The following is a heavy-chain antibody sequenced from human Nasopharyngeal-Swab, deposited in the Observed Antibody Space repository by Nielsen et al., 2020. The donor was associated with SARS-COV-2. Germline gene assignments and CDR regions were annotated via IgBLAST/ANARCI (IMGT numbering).Heavy chain of an antibody. V-gene: IGHV1-69*10. D-gene: IGHD6-19*01. CDR2: IIPILGIA. Sequence: SVKVSCKASGGTFSSYAISWVRQAPGQGLEWMGGIIPILGIANYAQKLQGRVTMTTDTSTSTAYMELRSLRSDDTAVYYCARDSSGWFDYWGQGTLVTVSS. CDR1: GGTFSSYA. CDR3: ARDSSGWFDY. J-gene: IGHJ4*02.